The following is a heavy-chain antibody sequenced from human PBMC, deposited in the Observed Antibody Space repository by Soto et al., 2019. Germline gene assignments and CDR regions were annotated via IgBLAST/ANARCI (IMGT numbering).Heavy chain of an antibody. D-gene: IGHD6-13*01. CDR2: IYHSGST. CDR1: GGSISSSNW. V-gene: IGHV4-4*02. Sequence: QVQLQESGPGLVKPSGTLSLTCAVSGGSISSSNWWSWVRQPPGKGLEWIGEIYHSGSTNYNPSLKSRATISVDKSNNPFSLKLSSLTAADTAVYYCARRPKQLYSFDYWGPGTLVTVSS. CDR3: ARRPKQLYSFDY. J-gene: IGHJ4*02.